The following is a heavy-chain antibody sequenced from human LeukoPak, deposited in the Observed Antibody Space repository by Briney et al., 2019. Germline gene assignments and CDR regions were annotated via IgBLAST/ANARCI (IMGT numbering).Heavy chain of an antibody. Sequence: PSQTLSLTCTVSGGSISSGGYYWSWIRQPPGKGLEWIGYIYHSGSTYYNPSLKSRVTISVDRSKNQFSLKLSSVTAADTAVYYCAREGGTRYFQHWGQGTLVTVSS. CDR3: AREGGTRYFQH. J-gene: IGHJ1*01. CDR1: GGSISSGGYY. V-gene: IGHV4-30-2*01. CDR2: IYHSGST. D-gene: IGHD1-1*01.